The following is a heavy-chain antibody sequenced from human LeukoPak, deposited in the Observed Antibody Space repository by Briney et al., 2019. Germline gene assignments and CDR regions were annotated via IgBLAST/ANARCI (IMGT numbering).Heavy chain of an antibody. CDR2: IASDGSHT. CDR1: GFTFSTYF. Sequence: GGSLRLSCAASGFTFSTYFMRWVRQAPGKGLEWVADIASDGSHTFYVESVKGRFTISRDNSKNTLYLQMNSLRAEETAVYFCARERQYTILHSRAFDIWGQGTMVTVSS. D-gene: IGHD2-21*01. V-gene: IGHV3-30-3*01. J-gene: IGHJ3*02. CDR3: ARERQYTILHSRAFDI.